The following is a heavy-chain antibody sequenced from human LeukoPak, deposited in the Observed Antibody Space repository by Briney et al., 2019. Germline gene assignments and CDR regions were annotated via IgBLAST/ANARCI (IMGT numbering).Heavy chain of an antibody. CDR2: IKSKTDGGAT. CDR1: GFTFSSYA. V-gene: IGHV3-15*01. D-gene: IGHD3-3*01. CDR3: TTDLYYDFWNGFLNVTRGAY. Sequence: GGSLRLSCAASGFTFSSYAMSWVRQAPGKGLEWVGRIKSKTDGGATDYAAPVKGRFTISRDDSKNTLYLQMSSLKTEDTAVYYCTTDLYYDFWNGFLNVTRGAYWGQGTLVTVSS. J-gene: IGHJ4*02.